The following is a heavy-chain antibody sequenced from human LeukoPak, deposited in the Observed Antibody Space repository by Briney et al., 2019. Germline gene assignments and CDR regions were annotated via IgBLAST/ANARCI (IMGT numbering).Heavy chain of an antibody. J-gene: IGHJ4*02. V-gene: IGHV4-31*02. CDR2: ISYSGNT. CDR3: ARIDTGGADC. Sequence: SETLSLACTVSGGSVNSGGSYWTWIRQHPGKGLEWIGYISYSGNTYYSPSLKSRITISVDTSKNQFSLKLSSVTAADTAVYYCARIDTGGADCWGQGTMVTVSS. CDR1: GGSVNSGGSY. D-gene: IGHD2-8*02.